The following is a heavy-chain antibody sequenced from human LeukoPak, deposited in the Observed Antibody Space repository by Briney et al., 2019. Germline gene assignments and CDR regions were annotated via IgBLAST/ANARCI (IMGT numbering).Heavy chain of an antibody. CDR1: GGSISSYY. Sequence: SETLSLTCTVSGGSISSYYWSWIRQPPGKGLEWIGYIYYSGSTNYNPSLKSRVTISVDTSKNQFSLKLGSVTAADTAVYYCARDCGGDCYLGPFVYWGQGTLVTVSS. D-gene: IGHD2-21*02. V-gene: IGHV4-59*01. CDR2: IYYSGST. CDR3: ARDCGGDCYLGPFVY. J-gene: IGHJ4*02.